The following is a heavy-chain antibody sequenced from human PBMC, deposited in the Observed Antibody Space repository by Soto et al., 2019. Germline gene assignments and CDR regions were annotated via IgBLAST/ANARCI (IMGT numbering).Heavy chain of an antibody. CDR2: INHSGST. CDR1: GGSFSGYY. Sequence: SETLSLTCAVYGGSFSGYYWSWIRQPPGKGLEWIGEINHSGSTNYNPSLKSRVTISVDTSKNQFSLKLSSVTAADTAVYYCARLGIAARPSLHYYYGMDVWGQGTTVTVSS. V-gene: IGHV4-34*01. J-gene: IGHJ6*02. D-gene: IGHD6-6*01. CDR3: ARLGIAARPSLHYYYGMDV.